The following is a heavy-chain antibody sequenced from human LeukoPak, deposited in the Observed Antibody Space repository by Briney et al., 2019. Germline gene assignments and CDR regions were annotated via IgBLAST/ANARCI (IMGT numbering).Heavy chain of an antibody. V-gene: IGHV4-31*03. CDR2: IYYSGST. CDR3: ARDRRGVVYYYGMDV. D-gene: IGHD2-21*01. CDR1: GGSLSSGGYY. Sequence: SETLSLTCTVSGGSLSSGGYYWSWIRHHPGKGLEWIRYIYYSGSTYYNPSLKSRLTISVDTSKNRFYLKLSSVIAADTAVYYCARDRRGVVYYYGMDVWGKGTTVTVSS. J-gene: IGHJ6*04.